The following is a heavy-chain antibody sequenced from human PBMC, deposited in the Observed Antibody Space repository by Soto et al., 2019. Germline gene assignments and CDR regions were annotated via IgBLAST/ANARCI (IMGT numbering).Heavy chain of an antibody. D-gene: IGHD6-13*01. V-gene: IGHV3-30-3*01. Sequence: PGGSLRLSCAASGFTFSSYAMHWVRQAPGKGLEWVAVISYDGSNKYYADSVKGRFTISRDNAKNSLYLQMNSLRAEDTAVYYCARVSIAAAKEGVETRVPLKIWGQGTLVTVSS. J-gene: IGHJ4*02. CDR2: ISYDGSNK. CDR3: ARVSIAAAKEGVETRVPLKI. CDR1: GFTFSSYA.